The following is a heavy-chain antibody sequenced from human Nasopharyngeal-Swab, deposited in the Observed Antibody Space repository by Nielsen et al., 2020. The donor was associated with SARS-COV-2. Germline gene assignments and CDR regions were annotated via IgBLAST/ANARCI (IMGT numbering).Heavy chain of an antibody. V-gene: IGHV3-48*04. D-gene: IGHD3-16*01. CDR1: GFTFSSYS. Sequence: GESLKISCAASGFTFSSYSMNWVRQAPGKGLEWVSYISSSSSTIYYADSVKGRFTISRDNAKNSLYLQMNSLRAEDTAVYYCARVSDYDYVWGSFFVDYYYMDVWGQGTTVTVSS. CDR3: ARVSDYDYVWGSFFVDYYYMDV. CDR2: ISSSSSTI. J-gene: IGHJ6*03.